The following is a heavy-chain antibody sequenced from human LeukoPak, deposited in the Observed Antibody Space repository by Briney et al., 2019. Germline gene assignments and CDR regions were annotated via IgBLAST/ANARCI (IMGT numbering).Heavy chain of an antibody. J-gene: IGHJ3*02. V-gene: IGHV4-59*01. CDR3: ARPLYTGGFDI. CDR1: GGSLSSYY. D-gene: IGHD2-2*02. CDR2: IYYSGST. Sequence: PSETLSLTCTVSGGSLSSYYWSWIRQPPGKGLEWIGYIYYSGSTNYNPSLKSRVTISVDTSKNQFSLKLSSVTAADTAVYYCARPLYTGGFDIWGQGTMVTVSS.